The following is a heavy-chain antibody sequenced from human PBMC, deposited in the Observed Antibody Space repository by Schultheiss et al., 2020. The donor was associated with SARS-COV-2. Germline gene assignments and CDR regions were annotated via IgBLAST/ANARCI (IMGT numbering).Heavy chain of an antibody. V-gene: IGHV5-51*01. CDR1: GYSFTNYW. CDR3: ARHRHTDIPTRRQNYYYYYMDV. J-gene: IGHJ6*03. CDR2: ISPIDSDT. Sequence: GESLKISCKASGYSFTNYWISWVRQMPGKGLEWLGVISPIDSDTRYSPSFQGQLTISADKSITTAFLHWGTLKPSDTAVYYCARHRHTDIPTRRQNYYYYYMDVWGRGTTVTVSS. D-gene: IGHD6-6*01.